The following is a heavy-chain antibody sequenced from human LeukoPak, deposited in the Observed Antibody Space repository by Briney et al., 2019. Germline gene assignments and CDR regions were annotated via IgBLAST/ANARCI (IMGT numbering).Heavy chain of an antibody. V-gene: IGHV4-38-2*02. CDR2: IYHSGST. CDR1: GYSINRDYY. CDR3: ARVDWLANHYYYMDV. Sequence: NPSETLSLTCTVSGYSINRDYYWGWIRQPPGKGLEWIGSIYHSGSTYYNPSLKSRVTISVDTSKKQFSLRLTSVTAADTAVYYCARVDWLANHYYYMDVWGKGTTVTVSS. J-gene: IGHJ6*03. D-gene: IGHD2-21*01.